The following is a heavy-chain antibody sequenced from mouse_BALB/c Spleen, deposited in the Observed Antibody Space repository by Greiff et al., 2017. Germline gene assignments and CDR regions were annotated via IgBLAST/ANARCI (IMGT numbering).Heavy chain of an antibody. Sequence: EVKVVESGGGLVKPGGSLKLSCAASGFTFSSYAMSWVRQTPEKRLEWVASISSGGSTYYPDSVKGRFTISRDNARNNPYLQMSSLRSEDTAMYYCARENGYSYYYAMDYWGQGTSVTVSS. D-gene: IGHD2-3*01. CDR3: ARENGYSYYYAMDY. J-gene: IGHJ4*01. CDR1: GFTFSSYA. V-gene: IGHV5-6-5*01. CDR2: ISSGGST.